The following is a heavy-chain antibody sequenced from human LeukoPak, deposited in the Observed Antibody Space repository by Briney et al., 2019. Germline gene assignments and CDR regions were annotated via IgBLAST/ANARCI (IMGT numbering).Heavy chain of an antibody. CDR2: ISDDGSNK. D-gene: IGHD6-19*01. CDR1: GFTFSNYA. V-gene: IGHV3-30*18. Sequence: PGGSLRFSCAASGFTFSNYAMHWVRQAPGKGLDWVAVISDDGSNKYYGDSVKGRFTISRDNSKNTVYLQMNSLRAEDTAVYYCAKDRYSSGWYSDFDYWGQGTLVTVSS. J-gene: IGHJ4*02. CDR3: AKDRYSSGWYSDFDY.